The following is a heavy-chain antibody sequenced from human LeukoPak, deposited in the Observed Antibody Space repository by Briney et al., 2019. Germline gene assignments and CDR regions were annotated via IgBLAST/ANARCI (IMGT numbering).Heavy chain of an antibody. D-gene: IGHD4-11*01. CDR2: ITSRGTHI. J-gene: IGHJ6*03. V-gene: IGHV3-21*01. CDR1: GFAFNSYT. Sequence: GGSLRLSCAASGFAFNSYTIKWVRQAPGKGLEWVSAITSRGTHIYNADSVKGRFTISRDNAENSAYLQMSSLRAEDTAVYYCARVAQGATTENYYYYYMDVWGKGTTVTVSS. CDR3: ARVAQGATTENYYYYYMDV.